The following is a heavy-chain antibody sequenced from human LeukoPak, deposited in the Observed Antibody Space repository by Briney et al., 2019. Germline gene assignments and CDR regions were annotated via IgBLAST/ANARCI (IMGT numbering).Heavy chain of an antibody. CDR3: ARWGSGWYW. J-gene: IGHJ4*02. CDR1: GFTFSAYW. V-gene: IGHV3-7*04. Sequence: GGFLRLSCAASGFTFSAYWMSWVRQAPGKGLEWVANIKETGSEKYYVDSVRGRFTISRDNAKNSLYLQMNSLRDEDTAVYYCARWGSGWYWWGQGTLVTVSS. D-gene: IGHD6-19*01. CDR2: IKETGSEK.